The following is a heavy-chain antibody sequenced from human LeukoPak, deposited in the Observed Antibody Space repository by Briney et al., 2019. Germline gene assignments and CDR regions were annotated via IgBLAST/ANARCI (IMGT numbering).Heavy chain of an antibody. V-gene: IGHV4-61*02. CDR3: ARGYSGYGTRFDP. Sequence: SSQTLSLTCTVSGESISSTSYYWSWIRQPAGTGLECIGRIYTSGSSDYNPSLKSRVTISVDTSKNHFSLKLSSVTAADTAVYYCARGYSGYGTRFDPWGQGTLVTVSS. D-gene: IGHD5-12*01. CDR2: IYTSGSS. CDR1: GESISSTSYY. J-gene: IGHJ5*02.